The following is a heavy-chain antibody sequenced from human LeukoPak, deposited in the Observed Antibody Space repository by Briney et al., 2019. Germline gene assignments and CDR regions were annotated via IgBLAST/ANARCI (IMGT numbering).Heavy chain of an antibody. D-gene: IGHD4-11*01. V-gene: IGHV3-74*01. CDR2: LKSDGTTT. Sequence: GGSLRLSCAASGFTFRIHWMRWVRQAPGRGLVWVARLKSDGTTTTYADPVKGRFTISRDNAKNTLYLQMNSLRAEDTAVYYCAREDYNDDGWYFDLWGRGTLVTVSS. J-gene: IGHJ2*01. CDR1: GFTFRIHW. CDR3: AREDYNDDGWYFDL.